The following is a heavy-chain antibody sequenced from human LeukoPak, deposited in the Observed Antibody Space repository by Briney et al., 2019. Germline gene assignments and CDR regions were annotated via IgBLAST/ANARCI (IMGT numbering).Heavy chain of an antibody. Sequence: SETLSLTCTVSGDSISHYYWGWIRQPPGKGLEWIGSIYYSGSTYYNPSLKSRVTISVDTSKNQFSLKLSSVTAADTAVYYCARDSSGWSSHYYYYYYMDVWGKGTTVTVSS. D-gene: IGHD6-19*01. J-gene: IGHJ6*03. CDR3: ARDSSGWSSHYYYYYYMDV. CDR1: GDSISHYY. CDR2: IYYSGST. V-gene: IGHV4-39*07.